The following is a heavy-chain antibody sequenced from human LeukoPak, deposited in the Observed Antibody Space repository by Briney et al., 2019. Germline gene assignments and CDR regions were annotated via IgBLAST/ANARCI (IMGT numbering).Heavy chain of an antibody. CDR1: GFTFSSYS. V-gene: IGHV3-21*01. CDR2: IRGSRTYM. D-gene: IGHD4-23*01. J-gene: IGHJ4*02. Sequence: GGSLRLSCVASGFTFSSYSMNWVRQAPGKGLEWVSSIRGSRTYMYYADSAKGRFTISRDNAKNSLYLQMNSLTADDTAVYYCASGGGYDYGGNLDYWGQGTLVTVSS. CDR3: ASGGGYDYGGNLDY.